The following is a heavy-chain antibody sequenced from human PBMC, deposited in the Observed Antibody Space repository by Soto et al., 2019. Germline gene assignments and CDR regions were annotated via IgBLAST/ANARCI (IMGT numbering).Heavy chain of an antibody. CDR1: GFSLSSTRMA. Sequence: QITLKESGPTLVKPTQTLTLTCTFSGFSLSSTRMAVGWILQPPGKALEWLALIYWDDDKRYSPFLKSRLTSTKDTTKNQVVLTMSNMDPVDTARYYCAHIVVAGLGYYFDYWGQGTLVTVSS. J-gene: IGHJ4*02. V-gene: IGHV2-5*02. CDR2: IYWDDDK. D-gene: IGHD6-19*01. CDR3: AHIVVAGLGYYFDY.